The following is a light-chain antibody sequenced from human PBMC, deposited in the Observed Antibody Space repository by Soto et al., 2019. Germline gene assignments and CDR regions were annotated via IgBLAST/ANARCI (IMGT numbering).Light chain of an antibody. Sequence: QSALTQPPSASGSPGQSVTISCTGTSSDVGAYDYVSWYQQHPGKAPKLMIYEINKRPSGVPDRFSGSKSGNTASLTVSGLQAEDEADYYCSSFAGSSTWVFGGGTKVTVL. CDR3: SSFAGSSTWV. CDR1: SSDVGAYDY. J-gene: IGLJ3*02. CDR2: EIN. V-gene: IGLV2-8*01.